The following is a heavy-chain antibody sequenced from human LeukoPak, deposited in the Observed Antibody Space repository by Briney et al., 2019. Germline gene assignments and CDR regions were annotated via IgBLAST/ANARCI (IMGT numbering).Heavy chain of an antibody. CDR2: IQQDGSDK. D-gene: IGHD3-22*01. CDR1: GFTFSSSW. CDR3: ARDLYRIVVVPHYFDY. J-gene: IGHJ4*02. V-gene: IGHV3-7*01. Sequence: GGSLRLSCAASGFTFSSSWMSWVRQAPGKGLEWVANIQQDGSDKYYVDSVKGRFTISRDNAKNSLYLQMNSLRAEDTAVYYCARDLYRIVVVPHYFDYWGQGTLVAVSS.